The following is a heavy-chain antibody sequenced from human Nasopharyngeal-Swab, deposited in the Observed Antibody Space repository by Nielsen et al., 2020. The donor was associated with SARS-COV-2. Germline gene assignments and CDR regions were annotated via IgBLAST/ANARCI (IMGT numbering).Heavy chain of an antibody. CDR1: GFTFSSYG. J-gene: IGHJ6*02. V-gene: IGHV3-30*18. CDR2: ISYDGSNK. CDR3: AKEAGYYDILTGYYLSLGYGMDV. Sequence: GESLKISCAASGFTFSSYGMHWVRQAPGKGLERVAVISYDGSNKYYADSVKGRFTISRDNSKNTLYLQMNSLRAEDTAVYYCAKEAGYYDILTGYYLSLGYGMDVWGQGTTVTVSS. D-gene: IGHD3-9*01.